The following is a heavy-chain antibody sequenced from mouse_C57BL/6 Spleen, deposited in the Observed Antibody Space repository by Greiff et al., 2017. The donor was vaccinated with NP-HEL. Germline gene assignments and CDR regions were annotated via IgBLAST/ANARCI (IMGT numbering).Heavy chain of an antibody. V-gene: IGHV5-6*01. CDR3: ARPSITTVVPYWYFDV. CDR2: ISSGGSYT. Sequence: EVQLQQSGGDLVKPGGSLKLSCAASGFTFSSYGMSWVRQTPDKRLEWVATISSGGSYTYYPDSVKGRFTISRDNAKNTLYLQMSSLKSEDTAMYYCARPSITTVVPYWYFDVWGTGTTVTVSS. D-gene: IGHD1-1*01. J-gene: IGHJ1*03. CDR1: GFTFSSYG.